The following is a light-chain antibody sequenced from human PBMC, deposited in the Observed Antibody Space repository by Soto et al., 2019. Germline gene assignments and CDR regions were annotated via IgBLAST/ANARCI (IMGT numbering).Light chain of an antibody. CDR2: EVS. CDR3: SSYTSSSTRV. CDR1: SSDVGGYKY. Sequence: QSALTQPASVSGSPGQSITISCTGTSSDVGGYKYVSWYQQHPGKAPKLMIYEVSNRTSGVSNRFSGSKSGNTASLTISGLQAEDEAHYYCSSYTSSSTRVFGGGTKVTVL. J-gene: IGLJ2*01. V-gene: IGLV2-14*01.